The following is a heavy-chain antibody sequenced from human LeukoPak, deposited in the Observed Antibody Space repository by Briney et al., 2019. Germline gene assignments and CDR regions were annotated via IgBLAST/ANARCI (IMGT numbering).Heavy chain of an antibody. V-gene: IGHV1-8*02. CDR1: GGTFSSYA. J-gene: IGHJ5*02. CDR2: MNPNSGNT. CDR3: ARALLWFGDSNNWFDP. Sequence: ASVKVSCKASGGTFSSYAISWVRQAPGQGLEWMGWMNPNSGNTGYAQKFQGRVTMTRNTSISTAYMELSSLRSEDTAVYYCARALLWFGDSNNWFDPWGQGTLVTVSS. D-gene: IGHD3-10*01.